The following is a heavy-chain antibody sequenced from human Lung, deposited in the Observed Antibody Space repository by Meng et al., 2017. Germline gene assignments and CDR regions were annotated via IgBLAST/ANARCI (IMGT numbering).Heavy chain of an antibody. Sequence: QVHPVQPGAEVKKPGASVKVSCKSSDYTFTGYGVSWVRQAPGQGLEWMAWLGAHDGDRSHAPRFQGRVTVTADRLTATSFMELRNLRYDDTAVYYCARGTPGRSYSDFWGQGTLVTVSS. CDR1: DYTFTGYG. J-gene: IGHJ4*02. D-gene: IGHD3-10*01. CDR3: ARGTPGRSYSDF. CDR2: LGAHDGDR. V-gene: IGHV1-18*04.